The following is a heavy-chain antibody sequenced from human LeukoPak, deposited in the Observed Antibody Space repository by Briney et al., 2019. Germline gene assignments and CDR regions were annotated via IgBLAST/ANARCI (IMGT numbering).Heavy chain of an antibody. D-gene: IGHD3-16*01. CDR3: AKDREYSYVYDASDI. Sequence: SETLSLTCTVSGGSISTYYWSWIRQPPGKGLEWIAYIHYSGSTNYNPSLKSRVTISVDTSKKHLSLKLSSVPAADTAVYYCAKDREYSYVYDASDIWGQGTLVTVSS. V-gene: IGHV4-59*01. CDR2: IHYSGST. CDR1: GGSISTYY. J-gene: IGHJ3*02.